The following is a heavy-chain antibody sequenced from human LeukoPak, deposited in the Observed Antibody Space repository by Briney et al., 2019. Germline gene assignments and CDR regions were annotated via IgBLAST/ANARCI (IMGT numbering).Heavy chain of an antibody. CDR2: IYYSWST. CDR1: GGSLSSYY. J-gene: IGHJ4*02. CDR3: ARHNYDFWSGYQEIYFDY. Sequence: PSETLSLTCTVSGGSLSSYYWSWIRQPPGKGLEWIGYIYYSWSTKYNPSLTSRVTISVDTSKNQFSLKLSSVTAADTAVYYCARHNYDFWSGYQEIYFDYWGQGTLVTVSS. D-gene: IGHD3-3*01. V-gene: IGHV4-59*01.